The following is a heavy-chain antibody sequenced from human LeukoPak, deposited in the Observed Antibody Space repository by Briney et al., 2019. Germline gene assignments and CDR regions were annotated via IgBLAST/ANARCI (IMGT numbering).Heavy chain of an antibody. Sequence: PSETLSLTCTVSGGSISSSSYYWGWIRQPPGKGLEWSGSIYYSGSTYYNPSLKSRVTISVDTSKNQFSLKLSSVTAADTAVYYYARHQLYSSGWYRPANYFDYWGQGTLVTVSS. CDR2: IYYSGST. V-gene: IGHV4-39*01. D-gene: IGHD6-19*01. CDR3: ARHQLYSSGWYRPANYFDY. J-gene: IGHJ4*02. CDR1: GGSISSSSYY.